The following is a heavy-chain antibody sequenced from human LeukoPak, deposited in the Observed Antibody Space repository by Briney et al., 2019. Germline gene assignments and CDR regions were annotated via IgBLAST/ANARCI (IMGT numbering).Heavy chain of an antibody. D-gene: IGHD1-26*01. CDR2: ISGSGGNT. V-gene: IGHV3-23*01. CDR1: GFTFSSYA. Sequence: PGGSLRLSCVASGFTFSSYAMSWVRQAPGKGLEWVSTISGSGGNTYYPDSVRGRFTISRDNSKNTLYLQMNSLRAEDTAVYYCAPGGGSYFFDYWGQGTLVTVSS. J-gene: IGHJ4*02. CDR3: APGGGSYFFDY.